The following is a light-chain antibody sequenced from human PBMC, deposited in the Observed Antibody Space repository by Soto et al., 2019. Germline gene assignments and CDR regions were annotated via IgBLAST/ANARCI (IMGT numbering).Light chain of an antibody. Sequence: QSVLTQPPSVSGAPGQRVTISCTGSNSNIGAGYDVHWYLQLPGTAPKLLVYTNNNRPSGVPGRFSGSKSGTSASLAITGLQAEDEADYYCQSYDSRLSAYVFGTGTKVTVL. V-gene: IGLV1-40*01. CDR2: TNN. J-gene: IGLJ1*01. CDR3: QSYDSRLSAYV. CDR1: NSNIGAGYD.